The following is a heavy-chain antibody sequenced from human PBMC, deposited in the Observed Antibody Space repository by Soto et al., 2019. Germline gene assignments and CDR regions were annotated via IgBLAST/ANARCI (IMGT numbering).Heavy chain of an antibody. CDR3: ARTTVTTAYYFDY. D-gene: IGHD4-17*01. CDR2: IYYSGST. Sequence: SETLSLTCTVSGGSISSSSYYWGWIRQPPGKGLEWIGSIYYSGSTYYNPSLKSRVTISVDTSKNQFSLKLSSVTAADTAVYYCARTTVTTAYYFDYWGQATLVTVSS. J-gene: IGHJ4*02. CDR1: GGSISSSSYY. V-gene: IGHV4-39*01.